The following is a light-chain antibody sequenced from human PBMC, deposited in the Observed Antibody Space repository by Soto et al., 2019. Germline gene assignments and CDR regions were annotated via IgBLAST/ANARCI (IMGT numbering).Light chain of an antibody. J-gene: IGKJ1*01. CDR2: AAS. Sequence: DLQMTQSPSSLSASVGDRVTITCRASQSISTFLNWYQQKPGKAPKLLIYAASSLQSGVPSRFSGSGSGADFTLNIGGLQPEDFATYYCQQSYSTPRTFGQGTKVDVK. V-gene: IGKV1-39*01. CDR3: QQSYSTPRT. CDR1: QSISTF.